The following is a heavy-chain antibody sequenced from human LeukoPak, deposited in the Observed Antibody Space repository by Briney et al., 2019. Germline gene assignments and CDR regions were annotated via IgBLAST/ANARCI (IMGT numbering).Heavy chain of an antibody. CDR1: GGSISSGDYY. Sequence: PSETLSLTCTVSGGSISSGDYYWSWIRQPPGKGLEWIGYIYYSGSTYYNPSLKSRVTISVDTSKTQFSLKLSSVTAADTAVYYCARGVSYYYDSSGYYYLYFDYWGQGTLVTVSS. D-gene: IGHD3-22*01. CDR3: ARGVSYYYDSSGYYYLYFDY. V-gene: IGHV4-30-4*08. CDR2: IYYSGST. J-gene: IGHJ4*02.